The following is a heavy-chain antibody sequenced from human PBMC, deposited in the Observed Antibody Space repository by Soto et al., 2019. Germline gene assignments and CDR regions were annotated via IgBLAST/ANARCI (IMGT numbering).Heavy chain of an antibody. CDR1: GYSFTSYW. CDR3: ARQGYCSNTACYSVDY. D-gene: IGHD2-2*02. V-gene: IGHV5-51*01. Sequence: GESLKISCKGSGYSFTSYWIGWVRQMPGKGLEWMGIVYPSDSNTRYSPSFQGQVTISADKSISSAYLQWSSLKASDTAMYYCARQGYCSNTACYSVDYWGQGTLVTVSS. CDR2: VYPSDSNT. J-gene: IGHJ4*02.